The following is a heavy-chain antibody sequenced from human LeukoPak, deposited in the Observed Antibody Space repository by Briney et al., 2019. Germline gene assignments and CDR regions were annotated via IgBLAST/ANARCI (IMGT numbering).Heavy chain of an antibody. CDR3: ATTDNDFWSGYYTAPRVYFDY. D-gene: IGHD3-3*01. Sequence: GGSLRLSCAASGFTFSSYAMSWVRQAPGKGLEWVSAISGSGGSTYYTDSVKGRFTISRDNSKNTLYLQMNSLRAEDTAVYYCATTDNDFWSGYYTAPRVYFDYWGQGTLVTVSS. CDR2: ISGSGGST. CDR1: GFTFSSYA. V-gene: IGHV3-23*01. J-gene: IGHJ4*02.